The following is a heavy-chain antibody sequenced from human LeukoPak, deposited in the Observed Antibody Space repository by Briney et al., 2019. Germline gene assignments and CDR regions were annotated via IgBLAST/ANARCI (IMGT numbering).Heavy chain of an antibody. V-gene: IGHV1-18*04. D-gene: IGHD2/OR15-2a*01. Sequence: ASAKVSCKASGYTFTSYYVHWVRQAPGQGLEWMGWVSAYNGKTNYAQSLQDRVTMTTDTSTSTVYMELRSLRSDDTALYYCARGDTFLPTHYFDPWGQGTLVTVSS. CDR2: VSAYNGKT. J-gene: IGHJ5*02. CDR3: ARGDTFLPTHYFDP. CDR1: GYTFTSYY.